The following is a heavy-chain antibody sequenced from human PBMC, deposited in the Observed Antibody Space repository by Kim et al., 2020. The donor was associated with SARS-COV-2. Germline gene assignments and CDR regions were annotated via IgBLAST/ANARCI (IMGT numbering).Heavy chain of an antibody. J-gene: IGHJ4*02. D-gene: IGHD5-18*01. CDR3: ARGLDTAMGL. CDR2: ST. Sequence: STNYSPSPKSRVTISVDTSKNQFSLKLSSVTAADTAVYYCARGLDTAMGLWGQGTLVTVSS. V-gene: IGHV4-34*01.